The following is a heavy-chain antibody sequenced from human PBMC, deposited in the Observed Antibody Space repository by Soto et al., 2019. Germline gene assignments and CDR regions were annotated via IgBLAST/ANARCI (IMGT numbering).Heavy chain of an antibody. Sequence: PGGSLRLSCVSSGFAFGDAWMNWVRQAAGKGLEWVGHVKTKSEGETTDYAAPVKGRFTIWRDDSTNTLYLQMNSLKSEDTGKYFCTTLEPSWGQGTQVTVSS. CDR3: TTLEPS. V-gene: IGHV3-15*07. J-gene: IGHJ5*02. CDR2: VKTKSEGETT. CDR1: GFAFGDAW.